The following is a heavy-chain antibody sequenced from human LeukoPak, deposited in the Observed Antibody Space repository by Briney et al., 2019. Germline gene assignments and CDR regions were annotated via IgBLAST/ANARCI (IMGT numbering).Heavy chain of an antibody. J-gene: IGHJ5*02. Sequence: SETLSLTCSVSGDSISYFYWSWIRQAAGKGLEWIGRIYSSGSTDYNASLKSRVTISVDTSKNQFSLKLSSVTAADTAMYYCARVSGSGSYSSSWFDPWGQGTLVTVSS. CDR3: ARVSGSGSYSSSWFDP. CDR1: GDSISYFY. V-gene: IGHV4-4*07. CDR2: IYSSGST. D-gene: IGHD3-10*01.